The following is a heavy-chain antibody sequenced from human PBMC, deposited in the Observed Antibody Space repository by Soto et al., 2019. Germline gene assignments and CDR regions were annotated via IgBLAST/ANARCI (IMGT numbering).Heavy chain of an antibody. D-gene: IGHD2-2*01. CDR3: ARDCSSTSCRPTFLNYYYYYYMDV. J-gene: IGHJ6*03. CDR2: ISSSSSYI. V-gene: IGHV3-21*01. CDR1: GFTFSSYS. Sequence: PGGSLRLSCAASGFTFSSYSMNWVRQAPGKGLEWVSSISSSSSYIYYADSVKGRFTISRDNAKNSLYLQMNSLRAEDTAVYYCARDCSSTSCRPTFLNYYYYYYMDVWGKGTTVTVSS.